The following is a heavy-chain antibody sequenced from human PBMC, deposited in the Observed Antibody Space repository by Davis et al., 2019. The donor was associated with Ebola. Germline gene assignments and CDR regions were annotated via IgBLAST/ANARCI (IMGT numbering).Heavy chain of an antibody. Sequence: ASVKVSCKASGGTFSSYDINWVRQATGQGLEWMGWMNPNSGNTGYAQKFQGRVTITRNTSISTAYMELSSLRSEDTAVYYCARREPYYDFWSGYFPVGENDAFDIWGQGTMVTVSS. V-gene: IGHV1-8*03. J-gene: IGHJ3*02. D-gene: IGHD3-3*01. CDR3: ARREPYYDFWSGYFPVGENDAFDI. CDR2: MNPNSGNT. CDR1: GGTFSSYD.